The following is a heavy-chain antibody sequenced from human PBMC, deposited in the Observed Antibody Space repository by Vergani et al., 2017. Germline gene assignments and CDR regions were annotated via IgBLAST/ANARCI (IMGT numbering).Heavy chain of an antibody. D-gene: IGHD3-3*01. Sequence: QVQLQESGPGLVKPSQTLSLTCTVSGGSISSYYWSWIRQPPGKGLEWIGYIYYTGSTNYNPSLKSRVTISVDTSKNQFSLKLSSVTAADTAVYYCARARARITIFGVMPRVAFDIWGQGTMVTVSS. J-gene: IGHJ3*02. CDR2: IYYTGST. V-gene: IGHV4-59*01. CDR3: ARARARITIFGVMPRVAFDI. CDR1: GGSISSYY.